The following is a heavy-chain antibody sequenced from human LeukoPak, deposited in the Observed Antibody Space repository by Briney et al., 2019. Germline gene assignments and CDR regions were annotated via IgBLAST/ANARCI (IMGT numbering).Heavy chain of an antibody. CDR1: GYTFTGYY. D-gene: IGHD1-26*01. V-gene: IGHV1-2*02. CDR2: INPNSGGT. Sequence: PGASVKVSCKASGYTFTGYYMHWVRQAPGQGLEWMGWINPNSGGTNYAQKFQGRVTMTRDTSISTAYMELSRLRSDDTAVYYCARGRELLLAVGYYFDYWGQGTLVTVSS. CDR3: ARGRELLLAVGYYFDY. J-gene: IGHJ4*02.